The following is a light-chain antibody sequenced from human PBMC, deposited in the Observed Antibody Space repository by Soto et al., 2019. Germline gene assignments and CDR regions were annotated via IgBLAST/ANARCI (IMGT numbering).Light chain of an antibody. V-gene: IGKV3-11*01. J-gene: IGKJ4*01. Sequence: EIVLTQSPATLSLSPGERATLSCRASQSVSSYLAWYQQKRGQAPRLLIYDASNRATGVPARFSGSGSGTDFTLTINNLEPEDFAVYYCQQRSNWPLTFGGGTKVEIK. CDR1: QSVSSY. CDR3: QQRSNWPLT. CDR2: DAS.